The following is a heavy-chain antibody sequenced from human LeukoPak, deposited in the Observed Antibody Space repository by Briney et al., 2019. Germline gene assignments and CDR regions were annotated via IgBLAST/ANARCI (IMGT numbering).Heavy chain of an antibody. V-gene: IGHV1-2*02. J-gene: IGHJ4*02. CDR1: GYTFTGYY. CDR3: ARVGYCSGGSCYSMGGFDY. D-gene: IGHD2-15*01. CDR2: INPNSGGT. Sequence: ASVKVSCKASGYTFTGYYMHWVRQAPGHGLEWMGWINPNSGGTNYAQKFQGRVTMTRDTSISTAYMELSRLRSDDTAVYYCARVGYCSGGSCYSMGGFDYWGQGTLVTVSS.